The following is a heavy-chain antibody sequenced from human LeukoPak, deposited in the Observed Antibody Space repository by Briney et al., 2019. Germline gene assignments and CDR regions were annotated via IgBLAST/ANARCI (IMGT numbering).Heavy chain of an antibody. D-gene: IGHD3-22*01. CDR1: GFTVSSNY. V-gene: IGHV3-53*01. J-gene: IGHJ6*02. CDR2: IYSGGST. CDR3: ASGYPVGYYYDMDV. Sequence: GGSLRLSCAASGFTVSSNYMSWVRQAPGKGLEWVSVIYSGGSTYYADSVKGRFTISRDNSKNTLYLQMNSLRAEDTAVYYCASGYPVGYYYDMDVWGQGTTVTVSS.